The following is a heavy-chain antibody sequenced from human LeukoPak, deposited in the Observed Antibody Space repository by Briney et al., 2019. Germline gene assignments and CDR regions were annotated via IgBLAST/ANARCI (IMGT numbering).Heavy chain of an antibody. V-gene: IGHV3-30*04. CDR1: GFTFSSYA. J-gene: IGHJ4*02. D-gene: IGHD4/OR15-4a*01. Sequence: GRSLRLSCAASGFTFSSYAMHWVRQAPGKGLEWVAVISYDGSNKYYADSVKGRFTISRDNSKNTLYLQMNSLRADDTAVYYCAKDPTHFRVWDDYDTNILSHWGQGTLDTVSS. CDR2: ISYDGSNK. CDR3: AKDPTHFRVWDDYDTNILSH.